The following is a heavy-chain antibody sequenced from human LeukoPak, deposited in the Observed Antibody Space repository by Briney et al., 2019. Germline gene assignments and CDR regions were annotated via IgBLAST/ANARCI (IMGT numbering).Heavy chain of an antibody. D-gene: IGHD3-9*01. CDR1: GYTLTELS. V-gene: IGHV1-24*01. Sequence: ASVKVSCKVSGYTLTELSMHWVRQAPGKGLEWMGGFDPEDGETIYAQKFQGRVTMTEDTSTDTAYMELSSLRSEDTAVYYCAARGPLNGYYYYYYGMDVWGQGTTVTVSS. J-gene: IGHJ6*02. CDR3: AARGPLNGYYYYYYGMDV. CDR2: FDPEDGET.